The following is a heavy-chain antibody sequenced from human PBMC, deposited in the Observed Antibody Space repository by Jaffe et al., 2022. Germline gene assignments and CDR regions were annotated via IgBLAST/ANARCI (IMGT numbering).Heavy chain of an antibody. CDR2: IIPIFGTA. J-gene: IGHJ4*02. CDR3: ARRYSSGWGGSEYYFDY. D-gene: IGHD6-19*01. Sequence: QVQLVQSGAEVKKPGSSVKVSCKASGGTFSSYAISWVRQAPGQGLEWMGGIIPIFGTANYAQKFQGRVTITADESTSTAYMELSSLRSEDTAVYYCARRYSSGWGGSEYYFDYWGQGTLVTVSS. CDR1: GGTFSSYA. V-gene: IGHV1-69*01.